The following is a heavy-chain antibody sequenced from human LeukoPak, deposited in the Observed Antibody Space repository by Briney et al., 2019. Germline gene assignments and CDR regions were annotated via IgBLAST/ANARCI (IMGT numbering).Heavy chain of an antibody. D-gene: IGHD3-16*01. V-gene: IGHV3-15*01. CDR1: GFNFSNAW. J-gene: IGHJ4*02. CDR3: TTQGVSL. Sequence: PGGSLRLSCVGSGFNFSNAWMSWVRQAPGKGLEWVGRIKRQKDGMTTDYAASVKGRFTISRDDSKPMLFLQMSSPKVEDTALYYCTTQGVSLWGQGTPVSVPS. CDR2: IKRQKDGMTT.